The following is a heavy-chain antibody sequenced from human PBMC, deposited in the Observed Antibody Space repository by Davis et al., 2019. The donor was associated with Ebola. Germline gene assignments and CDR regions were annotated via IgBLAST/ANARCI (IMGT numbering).Heavy chain of an antibody. D-gene: IGHD6-19*01. CDR1: GGTFSSYA. Sequence: AASVKVSCKASGGTFSSYAISWVRQAPGQGLEWMGGIIPILGPGNYGKKFQGRVTITADKSTSTAYMELSSLGYEDTAVYYCAREGGHSSGWPYFDNWGQGTLVTVSS. CDR3: AREGGHSSGWPYFDN. J-gene: IGHJ4*02. CDR2: IIPILGPG. V-gene: IGHV1-69*06.